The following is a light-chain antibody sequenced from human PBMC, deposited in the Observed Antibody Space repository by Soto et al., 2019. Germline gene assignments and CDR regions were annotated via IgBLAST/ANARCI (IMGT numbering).Light chain of an antibody. V-gene: IGKV3-20*01. CDR1: QSVRSNY. J-gene: IGKJ1*01. CDR2: AAS. Sequence: EIVLTQSPGTLPLSPGERATLSCRASQSVRSNYLAWYQQGPGQAPRLLIFAASSRATGIPDRFSGSGSGTDFTLTISRLEPEDFAVYYCQQYSTSPWTFGQGTKGDIK. CDR3: QQYSTSPWT.